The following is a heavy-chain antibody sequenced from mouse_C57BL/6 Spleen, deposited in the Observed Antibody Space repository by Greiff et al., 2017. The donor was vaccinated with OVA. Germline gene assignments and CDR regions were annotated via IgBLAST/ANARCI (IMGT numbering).Heavy chain of an antibody. J-gene: IGHJ2*01. CDR1: GFSLTSSG. Sequence: VQLQESGPGLVAPSQSLSITCTVSGFSLTSSGVHWVRQPPGKGLEWLVVIWSDGSTTYNSALKSRLSISKDNSKSQVFLKMNSLQTDDTAMYYCARQGYGYEDYFDYWGQGTTLTVSS. V-gene: IGHV2-6-1*01. D-gene: IGHD2-2*01. CDR2: IWSDGST. CDR3: ARQGYGYEDYFDY.